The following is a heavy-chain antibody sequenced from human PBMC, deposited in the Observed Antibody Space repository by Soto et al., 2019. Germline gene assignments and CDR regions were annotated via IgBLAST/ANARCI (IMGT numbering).Heavy chain of an antibody. CDR1: GGSISSGGYY. D-gene: IGHD4-17*01. J-gene: IGHJ5*02. Sequence: SETLSLTCTVSGGSISSGGYYWSWIRQHPGKGLEWIGYIYYSGSTYYNPSLKSRVTISVDTSKNQFSLKLSSVTAADTAVYYCARYLGHDYGDYNWFDPWGQGTLVTVSS. CDR3: ARYLGHDYGDYNWFDP. V-gene: IGHV4-31*03. CDR2: IYYSGST.